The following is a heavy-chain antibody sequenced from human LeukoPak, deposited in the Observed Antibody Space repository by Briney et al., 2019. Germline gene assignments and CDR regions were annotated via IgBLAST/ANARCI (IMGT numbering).Heavy chain of an antibody. CDR3: AKDLYYGSGSKFDD. CDR2: ISGSGTST. V-gene: IGHV3-23*01. D-gene: IGHD3-10*01. Sequence: GGSLRLSCAASGVTFSTYAMGWVRQAPGKGLEWVSFISGSGTSTYYADSVKGRFTISRDNSKNTLFLQMNSLRVEDTAVYYCAKDLYYGSGSKFDDWGQGTLVTVSS. CDR1: GVTFSTYA. J-gene: IGHJ4*02.